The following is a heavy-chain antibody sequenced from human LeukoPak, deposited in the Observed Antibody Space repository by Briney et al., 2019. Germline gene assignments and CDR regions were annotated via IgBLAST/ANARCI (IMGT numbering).Heavy chain of an antibody. CDR1: GGTFSSYA. V-gene: IGHV1-69*06. Sequence: SVKVSCKASGGTFSSYAISWVRQAPGQGLEWMGRIIPIFGTANYAQKFQGRVTITAEKSTSTAYMELSSLRSEDTAVYYCARGPRPGQLGPNYYYMDVWGKGTTVTVSS. D-gene: IGHD5-18*01. CDR3: ARGPRPGQLGPNYYYMDV. J-gene: IGHJ6*03. CDR2: IIPIFGTA.